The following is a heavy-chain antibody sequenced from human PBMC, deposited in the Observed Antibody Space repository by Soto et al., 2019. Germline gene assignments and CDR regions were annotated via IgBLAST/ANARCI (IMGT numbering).Heavy chain of an antibody. CDR1: GDTISTGGYS. CDR2: TYHSGNP. D-gene: IGHD4-17*01. V-gene: IGHV4-30-2*01. Sequence: QLQLQESGSRLVKSSETLSLTCAVSGDTISTGGYSWAWIRQPPGKPLECIGPTYHSGNPYYNSSLKSRVIRSVDRSNNQPSQKISSVSAADTAVSYCARETYGDYDAYFDPWGQGTLVPVSS. CDR3: ARETYGDYDAYFDP. J-gene: IGHJ5*02.